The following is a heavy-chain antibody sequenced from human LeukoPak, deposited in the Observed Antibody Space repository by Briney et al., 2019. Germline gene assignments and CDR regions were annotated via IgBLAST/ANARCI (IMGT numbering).Heavy chain of an antibody. CDR3: ARLTLVETSRGYGMDV. CDR1: GDSISHSS. D-gene: IGHD1-26*01. Sequence: SETLSLTCTVSGDSISHSSWSWLRQPPGKGLEWIGYSSYSGSTNFNPSLKSRVTISVDTSKNQVSLKLTSVTAADTAAYYCARLTLVETSRGYGMDVWGQGTSVAVS. J-gene: IGHJ6*02. CDR2: SSYSGST. V-gene: IGHV4-59*08.